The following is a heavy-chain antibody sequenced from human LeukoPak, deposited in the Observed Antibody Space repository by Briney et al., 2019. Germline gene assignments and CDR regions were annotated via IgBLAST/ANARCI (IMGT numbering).Heavy chain of an antibody. V-gene: IGHV4-59*01. Sequence: PETLSLTCTVSGGSISTYYWSWIRQPPGKGLEWIGYIYYTGSTSYNPSLKSRVTMSLDASKNQFSLELNSVTPADTAVYYCAREGGGFDYWGQGTLVTVSS. J-gene: IGHJ4*02. CDR1: GGSISTYY. D-gene: IGHD3-16*01. CDR2: IYYTGST. CDR3: AREGGGFDY.